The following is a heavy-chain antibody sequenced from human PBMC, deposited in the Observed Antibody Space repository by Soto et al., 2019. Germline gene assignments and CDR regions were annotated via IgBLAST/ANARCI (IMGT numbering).Heavy chain of an antibody. CDR1: GFSLSTSGVG. V-gene: IGHV2-5*01. Sequence: SGPTLVNPTPPLTLTCTLYGFSLSTSGVGVGWIRQPPGKALEWLALIYWNDDKRYSPSLKSRLTITKDTSKNQVVLTMTNMDPVDTATYYCAHASGSYSGYYYGMDVWGQGTTVTVSS. CDR3: AHASGSYSGYYYGMDV. J-gene: IGHJ6*02. CDR2: IYWNDDK. D-gene: IGHD1-26*01.